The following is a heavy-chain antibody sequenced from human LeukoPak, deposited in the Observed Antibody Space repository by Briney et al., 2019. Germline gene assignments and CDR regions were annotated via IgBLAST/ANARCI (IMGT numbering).Heavy chain of an antibody. Sequence: SETLSLTCTVSGGSISSYYWSWIRQPPGKGLEWIGYIYYSGSTNYNPSLKSRVTISVDTSKNQLSLKLSSVTAADTAVYYCARSRGIAAAGRGGYFDYWGQGTLVTVSS. J-gene: IGHJ4*02. CDR2: IYYSGST. V-gene: IGHV4-59*01. CDR3: ARSRGIAAAGRGGYFDY. D-gene: IGHD6-13*01. CDR1: GGSISSYY.